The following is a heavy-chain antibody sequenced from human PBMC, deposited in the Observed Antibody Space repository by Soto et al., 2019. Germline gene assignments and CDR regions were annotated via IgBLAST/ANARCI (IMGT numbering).Heavy chain of an antibody. V-gene: IGHV1-18*04. CDR1: GYTFTSYG. Sequence: ASVNVSCKASGYTFTSYGISWARQAPGQGLEWMGWISAYNGNTNYAQKPPGRDTMTTDTSTSTAFMELRSLGSDDTAVYYCARDGMRAVYSFDFWGQGTMVTVSS. D-gene: IGHD1-20*01. J-gene: IGHJ3*01. CDR3: ARDGMRAVYSFDF. CDR2: ISAYNGNT.